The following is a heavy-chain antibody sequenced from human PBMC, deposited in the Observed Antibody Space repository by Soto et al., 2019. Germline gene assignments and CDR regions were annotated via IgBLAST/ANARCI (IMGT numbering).Heavy chain of an antibody. D-gene: IGHD6-19*01. J-gene: IGHJ4*02. Sequence: QVKLQESGPGLVQPAQTLSLSCTVSGGSITSGGIYWSWLRQHPRQGLEGIGYIYHSGSTTYNPSLTSRVTISVDTSKNQFSLPVASLTVADTAVDYCARFNSRSGTEYFDYWGQGTLVTVSS. V-gene: IGHV4-31*03. CDR3: ARFNSRSGTEYFDY. CDR2: IYHSGST. CDR1: GGSITSGGIY.